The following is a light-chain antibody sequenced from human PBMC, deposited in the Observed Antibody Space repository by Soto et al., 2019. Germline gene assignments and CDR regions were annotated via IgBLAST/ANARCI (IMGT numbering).Light chain of an antibody. V-gene: IGLV2-23*01. CDR3: CSFARTSPHWV. Sequence: QSALTQPASVSGSPGQSITISCTGSSSDIGSHNFVSWYQQHPGKVPKPMIYEGSRRPSGVSDRFSGSKSGNTASLTISGLQAEDEADYYCCSFARTSPHWVFGGGTQLTVL. CDR2: EGS. CDR1: SSDIGSHNF. J-gene: IGLJ3*02.